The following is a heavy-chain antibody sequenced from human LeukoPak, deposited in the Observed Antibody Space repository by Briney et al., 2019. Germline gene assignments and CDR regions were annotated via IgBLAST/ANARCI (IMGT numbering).Heavy chain of an antibody. D-gene: IGHD1-26*01. CDR3: AKDGTLGYSGPQKFDS. CDR1: GFTFSSYA. J-gene: IGHJ4*02. V-gene: IGHV3-23*01. CDR2: ISSSGGGT. Sequence: GGSLRLSCSASGFTFSSYALSWVRQAPGKGLEWVSAISSSGGGTFYADSVKGRFTISRDHSNNTLYLQMNSLRVEDMAIYYCAKDGTLGYSGPQKFDSWGQGTLVTVSS.